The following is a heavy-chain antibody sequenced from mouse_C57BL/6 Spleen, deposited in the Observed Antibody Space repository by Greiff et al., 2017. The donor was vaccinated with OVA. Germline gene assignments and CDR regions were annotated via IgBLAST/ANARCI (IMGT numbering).Heavy chain of an antibody. V-gene: IGHV1-54*01. CDR1: GYAFTNYL. D-gene: IGHD3-2*02. CDR2: INPGSGGT. J-gene: IGHJ3*01. CDR3: ARSKAQATWFAY. Sequence: QVQLQQSGAELVRPGTSVKVSCKASGYAFTNYLIEWVKQRPGQGLEWIGVINPGSGGTNYNEKFKGKATLTADKSSSTAYMQLSSLTSEDSAVYFCARSKAQATWFAYWGQGTLVTASA.